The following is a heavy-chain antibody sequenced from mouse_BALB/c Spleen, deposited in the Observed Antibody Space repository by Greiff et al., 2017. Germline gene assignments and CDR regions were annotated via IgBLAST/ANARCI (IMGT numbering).Heavy chain of an antibody. CDR1: GFTFSSYA. V-gene: IGHV5-9-4*01. Sequence: EVKLMESGGGLVKPGGSLKLSCAASGFTFSSYAMSWVRQSPEKRLEWVAEISSGGSYTYYPDTVTGRFTISRDNAKNTLYLEMSSLRSEDTAMYYCARGNYRAMDYWGQGTSATVSS. D-gene: IGHD1-1*01. CDR3: ARGNYRAMDY. J-gene: IGHJ4*01. CDR2: ISSGGSYT.